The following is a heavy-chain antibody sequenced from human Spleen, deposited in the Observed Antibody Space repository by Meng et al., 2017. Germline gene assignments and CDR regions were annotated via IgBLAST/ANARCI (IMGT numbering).Heavy chain of an antibody. V-gene: IGHV3-74*01. D-gene: IGHD1-26*01. CDR1: GFAFRSHW. J-gene: IGHJ4*02. CDR2: ISGDGTIT. CDR3: TQGGQWELLRGPFDY. Sequence: QMVESGGGLVQPGGSLRLSCAASGFAFRSHWMHWVRQVSGKGLVWVSRISGDGTITNYADSVKGRFTISRDNSKNMVYLHMSSLRAEDTAVYYCTQGGQWELLRGPFDYWGQGTLVTVSS.